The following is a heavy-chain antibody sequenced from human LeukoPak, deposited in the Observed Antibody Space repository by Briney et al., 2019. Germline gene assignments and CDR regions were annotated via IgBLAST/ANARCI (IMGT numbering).Heavy chain of an antibody. CDR2: MSGTSPNT. J-gene: IGHJ4*02. Sequence: GGSLRLSCAASGFTFSSYVMTWVRQAPGKGLEWVSTMSGTSPNTFYADSVKGRFTISRDNSKNTLYLEMNSLRAEDTALYYCARGGSSGSYYFDYRGQGTLVTVSS. CDR3: ARGGSSGSYYFDY. CDR1: GFTFSSYV. D-gene: IGHD1-26*01. V-gene: IGHV3-23*01.